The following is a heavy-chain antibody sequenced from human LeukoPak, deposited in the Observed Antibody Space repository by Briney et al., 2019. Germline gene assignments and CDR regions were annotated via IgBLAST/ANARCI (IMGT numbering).Heavy chain of an antibody. CDR3: ASGNPSPLDY. Sequence: KSSETLSLTCAVYGGSFSGYYWSWIRQPPGKGLEWIGEINHSGSTNYNPSLKSRVTISVDTSKNQFSLKLSSVTAADTAVYYCASGNPSPLDYWGQGTLVTVSS. J-gene: IGHJ4*02. D-gene: IGHD1-14*01. CDR2: INHSGST. V-gene: IGHV4-34*01. CDR1: GGSFSGYY.